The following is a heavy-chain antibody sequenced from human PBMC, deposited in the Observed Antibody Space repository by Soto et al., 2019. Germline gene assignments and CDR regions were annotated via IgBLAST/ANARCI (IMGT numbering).Heavy chain of an antibody. Sequence: XETLSLTCTVSGGSVRSSNYYWAWIRQPPGKGLEWSGSIRYGGNTYSNPSLKSRLTISVDTSNNHISLRLSSVTAADTAIYYSAPANIDFWSGYKYFYYGMDAWGQGTTVTVSS. CDR3: APANIDFWSGYKYFYYGMDA. J-gene: IGHJ6*02. V-gene: IGHV4-39*02. CDR1: GGSVRSSNYY. CDR2: IRYGGNT. D-gene: IGHD3-3*01.